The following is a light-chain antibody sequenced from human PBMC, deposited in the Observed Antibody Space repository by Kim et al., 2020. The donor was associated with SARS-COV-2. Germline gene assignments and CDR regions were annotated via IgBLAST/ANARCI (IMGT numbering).Light chain of an antibody. Sequence: SYELTQPPSVSVSPVQTASITCSGDKLGDKYACWYQQKPGQSPVLVIYQDSKRPSGIPERFSGSNSGNTATLTISGTQAMDEADYYCQAWDTSTHWVFGG. J-gene: IGLJ3*02. V-gene: IGLV3-1*01. CDR1: KLGDKY. CDR2: QDS. CDR3: QAWDTSTHWV.